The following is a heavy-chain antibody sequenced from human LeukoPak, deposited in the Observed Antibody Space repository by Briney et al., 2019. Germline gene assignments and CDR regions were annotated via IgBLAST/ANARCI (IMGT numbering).Heavy chain of an antibody. CDR2: IYYSGST. Sequence: SETLSLTCTVSGGSISSSSYYWGWIRQPPGKGLEWIGSIYYSGSTYYNPSLKSRVTISVDTSKNQFPLKLSSVTAADTAVYYCARSEAAADVYHFDYWGQGTLVTVSS. CDR3: ARSEAAADVYHFDY. V-gene: IGHV4-39*06. CDR1: GGSISSSSYY. D-gene: IGHD6-13*01. J-gene: IGHJ4*02.